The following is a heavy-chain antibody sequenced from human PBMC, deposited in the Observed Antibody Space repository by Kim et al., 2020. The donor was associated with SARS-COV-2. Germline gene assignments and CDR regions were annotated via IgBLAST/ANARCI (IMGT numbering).Heavy chain of an antibody. V-gene: IGHV3-33*03. Sequence: YYAGSVEGPFTISRDKSKSALYLQMNSLRAEDTGVYYCAKNYVDPRALDYWGQGTLVTVSS. J-gene: IGHJ4*02. D-gene: IGHD4-17*01. CDR3: AKNYVDPRALDY.